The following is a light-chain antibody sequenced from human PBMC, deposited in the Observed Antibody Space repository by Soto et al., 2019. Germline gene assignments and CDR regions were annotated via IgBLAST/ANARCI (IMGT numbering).Light chain of an antibody. V-gene: IGKV3-20*01. CDR2: VAS. J-gene: IGKJ4*01. Sequence: EIVLTQSPGTLSLSPGERTTLSCRASQSVSTNYLAWYQQKPGQAPRLLIYVASSRATGIPDRFSGSGSGADFTLTISRLEPEDFAVYYCQQYGSVPLTFGGGTKVEIK. CDR3: QQYGSVPLT. CDR1: QSVSTNY.